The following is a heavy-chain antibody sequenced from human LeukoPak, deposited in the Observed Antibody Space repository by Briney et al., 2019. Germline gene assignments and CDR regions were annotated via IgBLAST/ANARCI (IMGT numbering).Heavy chain of an antibody. Sequence: AGGSLRLSCAASGFTFSTYAMSWVRQAPGKGLEWVSGLSGSGDSTYYADSVKGRFSISRDNSKNTVYLQMSSLRAEDTAVYYCAKDQTQKGTTVTLDYWGQGTLVTVSS. CDR1: GFTFSTYA. J-gene: IGHJ4*02. CDR3: AKDQTQKGTTVTLDY. D-gene: IGHD4-17*01. V-gene: IGHV3-23*01. CDR2: LSGSGDST.